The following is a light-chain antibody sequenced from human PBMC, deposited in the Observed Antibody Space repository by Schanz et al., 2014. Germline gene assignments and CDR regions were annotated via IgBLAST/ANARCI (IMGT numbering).Light chain of an antibody. CDR1: QSVSSN. J-gene: IGKJ4*01. Sequence: EIVLTQSPGTLSLSPGERATLSCRASQSVSSNLAWYQQKPGQAPRLLIYGASSRATGTPDRFSGSGSGTDFTLTISRVEPEDFAVYYCQHYDSPPLTFGGGTKVEIK. CDR3: QHYDSPPLT. V-gene: IGKV3-20*01. CDR2: GAS.